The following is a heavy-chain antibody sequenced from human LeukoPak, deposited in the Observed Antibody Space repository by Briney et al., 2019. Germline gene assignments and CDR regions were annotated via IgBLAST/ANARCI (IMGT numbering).Heavy chain of an antibody. D-gene: IGHD6-19*01. Sequence: SQTLSLTCVVSGDSVSSKNGAWNWIRQSPSRGLEWLGRSYYRSKWYNDYAESMEGRMTISQDTSKNQYSLHLNSVTPDDTAVYYCARDFGTTGWHTFDYWGQGTLVTVSS. J-gene: IGHJ4*02. CDR3: ARDFGTTGWHTFDY. V-gene: IGHV6-1*01. CDR2: SYYRSKWYN. CDR1: GDSVSSKNGA.